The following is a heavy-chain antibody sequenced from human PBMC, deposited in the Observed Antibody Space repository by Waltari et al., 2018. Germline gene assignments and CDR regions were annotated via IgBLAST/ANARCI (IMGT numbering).Heavy chain of an antibody. CDR2: INHSGST. Sequence: QVQLQQWGAGLLKPSETLSLTCAVYGGSFSGYYWSWNRQPPGKGLEWIGEINHSGSTNYNPSLKSRVTISVDTSKNQFSLKLSSVTAADTAVYYCAKTIVGATRPYYYYYMDVWGKGTTVTISS. CDR1: GGSFSGYY. D-gene: IGHD1-26*01. CDR3: AKTIVGATRPYYYYYMDV. J-gene: IGHJ6*03. V-gene: IGHV4-34*01.